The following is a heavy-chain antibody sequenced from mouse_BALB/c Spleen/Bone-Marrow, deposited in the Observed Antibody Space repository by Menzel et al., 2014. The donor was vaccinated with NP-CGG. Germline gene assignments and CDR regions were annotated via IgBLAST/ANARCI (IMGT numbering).Heavy chain of an antibody. V-gene: IGHV5-6-4*01. CDR3: TRDGKGNYDYAMDY. J-gene: IGHJ4*01. CDR1: GLTFSSYT. D-gene: IGHD2-1*01. CDR2: ISSGGSYT. Sequence: EVKLVESGGGLVKPGGSLKLSCAASGLTFSSYTMSWVRQTPEKRLEWVATISSGGSYTYYPDSVKGRFTISGDNAKNTLYLQMSSLKSEDTAMYYCTRDGKGNYDYAMDYWGQGTSVTVSS.